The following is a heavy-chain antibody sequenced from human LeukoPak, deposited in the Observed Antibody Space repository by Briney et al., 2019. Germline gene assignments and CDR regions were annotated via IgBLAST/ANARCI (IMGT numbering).Heavy chain of an antibody. V-gene: IGHV1-2*06. CDR3: ASSIVVVVGLDY. J-gene: IGHJ4*02. CDR2: INPNSGGT. D-gene: IGHD2-15*01. CDR1: GYTFTGYY. Sequence: ASVKVSCKASGYTFTGYYMHWVRQAPGQGLEWMGRINPNSGGTNYAQKFQGRVTMTRDTSISTAYMELSRLRSDDTAVYCCASSIVVVVGLDYWGQGTLVTVSS.